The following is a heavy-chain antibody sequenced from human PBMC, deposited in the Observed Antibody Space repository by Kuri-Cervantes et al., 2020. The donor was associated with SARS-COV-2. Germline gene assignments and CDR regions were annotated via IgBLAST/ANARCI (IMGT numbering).Heavy chain of an antibody. J-gene: IGHJ4*02. Sequence: GSLRLSCAASGFTFSSYSMNWVRQAPGKGLEWIGSIYYSGSTYYNPSLKSRVTISVDTSKNQFSLKLSSVTAADTAVYYCARHRDYGEIDYWGQGTLVTVSS. D-gene: IGHD4/OR15-4a*01. CDR2: IYYSGST. V-gene: IGHV4-39*01. CDR3: ARHRDYGEIDY. CDR1: GFTFSSYSMN.